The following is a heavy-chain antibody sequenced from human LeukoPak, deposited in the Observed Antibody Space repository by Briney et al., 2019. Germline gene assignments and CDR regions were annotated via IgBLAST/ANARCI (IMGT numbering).Heavy chain of an antibody. V-gene: IGHV3-7*01. CDR2: IKQDESEK. D-gene: IGHD3-22*01. Sequence: GGSLRLSCAASGFTFSSYWMSWVRQAPGKGLEWVANIKQDESEKYYVDSVKGRFTISRDNAKNSLYLQMNNLRAEDSAVYYCARDHDFDDTGYYYPGSFDFWGRGILVSVSS. CDR3: ARDHDFDDTGYYYPGSFDF. J-gene: IGHJ4*02. CDR1: GFTFSSYW.